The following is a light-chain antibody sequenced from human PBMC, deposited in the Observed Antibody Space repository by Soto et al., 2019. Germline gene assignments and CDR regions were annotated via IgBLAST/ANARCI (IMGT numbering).Light chain of an antibody. CDR2: SNN. V-gene: IGLV1-44*01. J-gene: IGLJ2*01. CDR3: AAWDDSLNVVV. CDR1: SSNIGSNT. Sequence: QSVLTQPPSASGTPGQRVTISCSGSSSNIGSNTVNWYQQLPGTAPKLLIYSNNQRPSGVPDRFSGSKSGTLASLAISGLQSEDEADYYCAAWDDSLNVVVFGGGPKLTVL.